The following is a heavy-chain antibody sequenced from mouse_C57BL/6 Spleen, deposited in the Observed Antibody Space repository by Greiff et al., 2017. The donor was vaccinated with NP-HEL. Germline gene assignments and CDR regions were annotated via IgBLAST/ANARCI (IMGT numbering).Heavy chain of an antibody. CDR2: INPSNGGT. CDR1: GYTFTSYW. CDR3: AREDDYDAFDY. Sequence: QVQLQQPGTELVKPGASVKLSCKASGYTFTSYWMHWVKQWPGPGLEWIGNINPSNGGTNYNEKFKSKATLTVDKSSSTAYMQLSSLTSEDAAVDYGAREDDYDAFDYWGQGTTLTVAA. J-gene: IGHJ2*01. V-gene: IGHV1-53*01. D-gene: IGHD2-4*01.